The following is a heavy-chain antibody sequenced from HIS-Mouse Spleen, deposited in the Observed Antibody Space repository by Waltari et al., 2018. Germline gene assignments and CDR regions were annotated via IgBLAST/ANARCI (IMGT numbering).Heavy chain of an antibody. CDR3: ARWLRSHWGWFDP. CDR2: IYPGASDT. J-gene: IGHJ5*02. CDR1: GYSFTSYW. Sequence: EVQLVQSGAEVNKPGEARKISCKGYGYSFTSYWIGWVRQMPGKGLEWLGIIYPGASDTRYSPSFQGQVTISADKSISTAYLQWSSLKASDTAMYYCARWLRSHWGWFDPWGQGTLVTVSS. D-gene: IGHD5-12*01. V-gene: IGHV5-51*03.